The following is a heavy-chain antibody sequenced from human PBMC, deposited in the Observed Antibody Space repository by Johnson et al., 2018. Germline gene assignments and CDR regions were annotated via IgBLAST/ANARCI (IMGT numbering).Heavy chain of an antibody. CDR1: GYSFTSCW. Sequence: VQLVESGAEVKKPGESLKISCKGSGYSFTSCWIGWVRQMPGKGLEWLGIIYPGDSDATYNPSFQGQVTISADKSISTAYLQWSSLKAPDSAMYYCARPQYSGSFDAFDIWGQGIMVTVSS. CDR2: IYPGDSDA. V-gene: IGHV5-51*03. D-gene: IGHD1-26*01. J-gene: IGHJ3*02. CDR3: ARPQYSGSFDAFDI.